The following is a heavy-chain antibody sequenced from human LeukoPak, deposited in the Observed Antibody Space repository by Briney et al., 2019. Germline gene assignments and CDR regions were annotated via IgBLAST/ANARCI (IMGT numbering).Heavy chain of an antibody. V-gene: IGHV1-69*13. J-gene: IGHJ6*04. CDR1: GGTFSSYA. Sequence: SVKVSCKASGGTFSSYAISWVRQAPGQGLEWMGGIIPIFGTANYAQEFQGRVTITADESTSTAYMELSSLRSEDTAVYYCARGYYYGSGREDGMDVWGKGTTVTVSS. D-gene: IGHD3-10*01. CDR2: IIPIFGTA. CDR3: ARGYYYGSGREDGMDV.